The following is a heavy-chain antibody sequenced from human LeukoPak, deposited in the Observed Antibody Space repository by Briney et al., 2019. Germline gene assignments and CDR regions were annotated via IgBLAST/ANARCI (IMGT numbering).Heavy chain of an antibody. CDR3: ARVKEAFTARDAFDI. Sequence: SQTLSLTCAISGDSVSSNSATWNWIRQSPSRGLEWLGRTYYRSKWYSDYAVSVKSRIITNPDTSKNQFSLQLNSVTPEDTAVYYCARVKEAFTARDAFDIWGQGTMVTASS. CDR2: TYYRSKWYS. J-gene: IGHJ3*02. CDR1: GDSVSSNSAT. D-gene: IGHD2-21*02. V-gene: IGHV6-1*01.